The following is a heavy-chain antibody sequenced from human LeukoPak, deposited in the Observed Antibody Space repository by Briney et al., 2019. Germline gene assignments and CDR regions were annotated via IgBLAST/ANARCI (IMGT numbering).Heavy chain of an antibody. CDR3: ARETYSSSRDFDY. CDR1: GFTFSSYW. V-gene: IGHV3-74*01. CDR2: INSDGSST. J-gene: IGHJ4*02. Sequence: PGGSLRLSCAASGFTFSSYWMHWVRQAPGKGLMWVSCINSDGSSTSYADSVRGRFTISRDNAKNTLSLQMNSLRAEDTAVYYCARETYSSSRDFDYWGQGTLVTVSS. D-gene: IGHD6-6*01.